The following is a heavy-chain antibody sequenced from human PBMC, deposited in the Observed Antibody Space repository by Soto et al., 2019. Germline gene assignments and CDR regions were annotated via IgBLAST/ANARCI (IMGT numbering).Heavy chain of an antibody. V-gene: IGHV3-48*02. CDR3: ARQPSMGYYYYYGMDV. CDR2: ISSSSSTI. CDR1: GFTFSSYS. J-gene: IGHJ6*02. D-gene: IGHD3-10*01. Sequence: GGSLRLSCAASGFTFSSYSMNWVRQAPGKGLEWVSYISSSSSTIYYADSVKGRFTISRDNAKNSLYLQMNSLRDEDTAFFYCARQPSMGYYYYYGMDVWGQGTTVTVSS.